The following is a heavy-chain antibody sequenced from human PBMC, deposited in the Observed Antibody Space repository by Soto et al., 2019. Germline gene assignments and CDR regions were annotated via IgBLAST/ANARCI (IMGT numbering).Heavy chain of an antibody. CDR1: GFTFSSCA. V-gene: IGHV3-30*18. Sequence: QVQLVESGGGVVQPGWSLRLSCAASGFTFSSCAMHWVRQVPGKGLEWLAVVSHDGSLYPYADSVKGRFSISRDNSRKTLYLQMNSLRPEDTAVYYCVKARSDTWSFDYWGQGTLVTVSS. CDR2: VSHDGSLY. D-gene: IGHD2-8*02. J-gene: IGHJ4*02. CDR3: VKARSDTWSFDY.